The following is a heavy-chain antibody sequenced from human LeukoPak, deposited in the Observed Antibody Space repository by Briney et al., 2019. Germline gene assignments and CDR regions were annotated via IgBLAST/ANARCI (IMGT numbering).Heavy chain of an antibody. CDR3: ARASGPFDY. D-gene: IGHD1-26*01. J-gene: IGHJ4*02. V-gene: IGHV3-23*01. Sequence: PGGSLRLSCAASGFTFSSYAMSWVRQAPGKGLEWVSAISGSGGSTYYADSVKGRFTISRDNSKNTMYLQMNSLRVEDTAVYYCARASGPFDYWGQGTLVTVSS. CDR2: ISGSGGST. CDR1: GFTFSSYA.